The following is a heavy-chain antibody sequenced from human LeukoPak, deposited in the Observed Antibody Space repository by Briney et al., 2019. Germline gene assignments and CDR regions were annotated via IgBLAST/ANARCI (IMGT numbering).Heavy chain of an antibody. CDR2: ISYDGSNK. D-gene: IGHD3-10*01. CDR3: ARDYGYYYGSGSYYIPD. J-gene: IGHJ4*02. Sequence: GESLRLSCAASGFTFSSYAMHWVRQAPGKGLEWVAVISYDGSNKYYADSVKGRFTISRDNSKNTLYLQMNSLRAEDTAVYYCARDYGYYYGSGSYYIPDWGQGTLVTVSS. CDR1: GFTFSSYA. V-gene: IGHV3-30-3*01.